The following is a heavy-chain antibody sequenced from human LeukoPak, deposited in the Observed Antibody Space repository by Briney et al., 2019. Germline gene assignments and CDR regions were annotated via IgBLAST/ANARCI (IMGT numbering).Heavy chain of an antibody. CDR1: GGSISSGSYY. J-gene: IGHJ6*03. D-gene: IGHD3-10*01. V-gene: IGHV4-61*02. Sequence: PSQTLSLTCTVSGGSISSGSYYWSWIRQPAGKGLEWIGRIYTSGSTNYNPSLKSRVTISVDTSKNQFSLKLSSVTAADTAVYYCARLTMVRGVYRYYYYYYMDVWGKGTTVTISS. CDR2: IYTSGST. CDR3: ARLTMVRGVYRYYYYYYMDV.